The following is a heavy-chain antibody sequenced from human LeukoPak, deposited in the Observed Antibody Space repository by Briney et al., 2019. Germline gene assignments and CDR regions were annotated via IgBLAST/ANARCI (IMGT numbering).Heavy chain of an antibody. V-gene: IGHV1-69*02. CDR2: IIPILGIA. Sequence: SVKVSCKASGGTFSSYTISWVRQAPGQGLESMGRIIPILGIANYAQKFQGRVTITADKSTSTAYMELSSLRSEDTAVYYCAAFYGSGKAAFDYWGQGTLVTVSS. CDR3: AAFYGSGKAAFDY. J-gene: IGHJ4*02. D-gene: IGHD3-10*01. CDR1: GGTFSSYT.